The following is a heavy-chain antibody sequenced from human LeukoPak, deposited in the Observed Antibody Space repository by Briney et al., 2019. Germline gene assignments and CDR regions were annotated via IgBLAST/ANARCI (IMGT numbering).Heavy chain of an antibody. V-gene: IGHV1-69-2*01. D-gene: IGHD6-19*01. Sequence: ASVKISCKASGYTFNDFYMHWVRQAPGKGLEWMGCVDPADGETVYSETFRDRVTMTTDTSIDTAYMELRILRSEDTALYYCATGGGWLAPQADYWGQGTLVVVSS. CDR1: GYTFNDFY. CDR3: ATGGGWLAPQADY. CDR2: VDPADGET. J-gene: IGHJ4*02.